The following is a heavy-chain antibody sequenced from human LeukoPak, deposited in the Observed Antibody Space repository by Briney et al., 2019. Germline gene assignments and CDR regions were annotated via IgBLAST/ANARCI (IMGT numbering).Heavy chain of an antibody. CDR3: ASLFTAYCGGDCYAFDI. CDR1: GGSISSYY. V-gene: IGHV4-59*01. D-gene: IGHD2-21*01. Sequence: KPSETLSLTCTVSGGSISSYYWSCIRQPPGKGLEWIGYIYYSGSANYNPSLKSRVTISVDTSKNQFSLKLSSVTAADTAVYYCASLFTAYCGGDCYAFDIWGQGTMVTVSS. J-gene: IGHJ3*02. CDR2: IYYSGSA.